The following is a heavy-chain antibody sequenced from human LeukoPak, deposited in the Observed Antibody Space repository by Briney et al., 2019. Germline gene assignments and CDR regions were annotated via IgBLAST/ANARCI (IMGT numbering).Heavy chain of an antibody. CDR1: GFTFSSYE. D-gene: IGHD2-8*01. CDR2: ISSSGSTI. CDR3: ASVERVYAVHRVFDY. Sequence: GGSLRLSCAASGFTFSSYEMNWVRQAPGKGLEWGSYISSSGSTIYYADSVKGRFTISRDNAKNSLYLQMNSLRAEDTAVYYCASVERVYAVHRVFDYWGQGSLVTVSS. J-gene: IGHJ4*02. V-gene: IGHV3-48*03.